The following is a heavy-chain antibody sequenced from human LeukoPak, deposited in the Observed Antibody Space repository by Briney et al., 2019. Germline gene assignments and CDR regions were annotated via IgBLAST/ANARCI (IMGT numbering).Heavy chain of an antibody. CDR2: IYTSGST. D-gene: IGHD2-2*01. CDR1: GGSISSGSYY. Sequence: SETLSLTCTVSGGSISSGSYYWSWIRQPAGKGLEWIGRIYTSGSTNYNPSLKSRVTMSVDTSKNQFSLKLSSVTAADTAVYYCARDIVVVPAALIENYYYYMDVWGKGTTVTVSS. V-gene: IGHV4-61*02. J-gene: IGHJ6*03. CDR3: ARDIVVVPAALIENYYYYMDV.